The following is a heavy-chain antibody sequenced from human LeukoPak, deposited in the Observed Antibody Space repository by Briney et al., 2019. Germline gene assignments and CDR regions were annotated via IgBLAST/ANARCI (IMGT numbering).Heavy chain of an antibody. J-gene: IGHJ5*02. Sequence: SETLSLTCTVSGGSVSSGSNYWSWIRQPPGKRLEWIGYIYYSGSTNYNPSLNSRVTISLDTSKNQFSLKLSSVTAADTAVYYCARIRAAAGTDWFDPWGQGTLVTVSS. CDR3: ARIRAAAGTDWFDP. CDR2: IYYSGST. V-gene: IGHV4-61*01. CDR1: GGSVSSGSNY. D-gene: IGHD6-13*01.